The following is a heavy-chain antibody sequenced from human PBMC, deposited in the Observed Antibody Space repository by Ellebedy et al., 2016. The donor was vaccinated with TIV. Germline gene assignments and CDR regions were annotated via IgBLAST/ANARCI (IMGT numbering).Heavy chain of an antibody. D-gene: IGHD5-12*01. CDR1: GGSISDYD. J-gene: IGHJ6*02. CDR3: ARIVAKGMDV. Sequence: SETLSLTCTISGGSISDYDWSWIRQPPGKGLELIGYVFYRGSTNYNPSLKSRVTISLGTSRNQFSLRLSSVTAADTAVYYCARIVAKGMDVWGQGTTVTVSS. V-gene: IGHV4-59*08. CDR2: VFYRGST.